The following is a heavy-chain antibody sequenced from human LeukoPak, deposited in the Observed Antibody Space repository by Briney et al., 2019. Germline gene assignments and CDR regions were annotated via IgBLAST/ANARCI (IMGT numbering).Heavy chain of an antibody. CDR2: VSYTGRT. Sequence: SETLSLTCTVSGGSLSGHYWSWIRQPPGKRLEWIGYVSYTGRTKSNPSLQSRVTISIDTSNSQFSLKLTSVTSADTAVYSCARLLDNDISGDTDTFDVWGQGTTVIVSS. CDR1: GGSLSGHY. V-gene: IGHV4-59*11. J-gene: IGHJ3*01. CDR3: ARLLDNDISGDTDTFDV. D-gene: IGHD3-22*01.